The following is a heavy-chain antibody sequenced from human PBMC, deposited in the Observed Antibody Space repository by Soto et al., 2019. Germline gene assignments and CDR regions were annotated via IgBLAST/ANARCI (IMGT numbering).Heavy chain of an antibody. CDR2: TYYRSKWYN. CDR3: ARDPLSSGGIYYYYGMDV. D-gene: IGHD1-26*01. Sequence: SQTLSLTCVISGDSVSSNSAAWNWIRQSPSRGLEWLGRTYYRSKWYNDYAVSVKSRITINPDTSKNQFSLQLNSVTPGDTAVYYCARDPLSSGGIYYYYGMDVWGQGTTVTVSS. J-gene: IGHJ6*02. V-gene: IGHV6-1*01. CDR1: GDSVSSNSAA.